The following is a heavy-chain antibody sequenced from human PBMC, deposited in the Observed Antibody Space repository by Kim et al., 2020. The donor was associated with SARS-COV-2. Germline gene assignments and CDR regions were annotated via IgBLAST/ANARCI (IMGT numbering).Heavy chain of an antibody. CDR1: GGSISSGSYY. V-gene: IGHV4-61*02. CDR3: TRDQGVWWGDNWFDP. D-gene: IGHD2-21*01. CDR2: IYTSGST. Sequence: SETLSLTCTVSGGSISSGSYYWSWIRQPAGKGLEWIGRIYTSGSTNYNPSLKSRVTISVDTSKNQFSLKLSSVTAADTVVYYSTRDQGVWWGDNWFDPWGQGTLVTVSS. J-gene: IGHJ5*02.